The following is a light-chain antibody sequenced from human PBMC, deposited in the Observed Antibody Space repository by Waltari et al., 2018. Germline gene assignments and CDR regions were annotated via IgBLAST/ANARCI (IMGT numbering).Light chain of an antibody. Sequence: QSVLTQPPSASGTPGQRVTNSCSGSSSNIGSNTVNWYQQPPGTAPKLLTYSNNQRPSGVPDRFSGSKSGTSASLAISGLQSEDEADYYCAAWDDSLNGWVFGGGTKLTVL. CDR3: AAWDDSLNGWV. CDR2: SNN. CDR1: SSNIGSNT. J-gene: IGLJ3*02. V-gene: IGLV1-44*01.